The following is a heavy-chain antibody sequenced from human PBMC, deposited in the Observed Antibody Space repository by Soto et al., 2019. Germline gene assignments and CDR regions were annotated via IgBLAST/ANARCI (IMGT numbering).Heavy chain of an antibody. CDR1: GFTFTYFS. J-gene: IGHJ4*02. CDR3: TREIPYFDS. CDR2: IRSKDYGGTT. V-gene: IGHV3-49*02. Sequence: SLRLSCATSGFTFTYFSISWVRQAPGRGLEWVGFIRSKDYGGTTEYAASVKGRFAISRDDSTGIAYLQMSSLKNEDTAVYYCTREIPYFDSWGQGTLVTVSS.